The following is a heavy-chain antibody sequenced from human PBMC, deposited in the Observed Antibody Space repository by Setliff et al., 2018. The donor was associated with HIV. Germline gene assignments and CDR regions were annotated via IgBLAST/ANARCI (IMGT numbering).Heavy chain of an antibody. J-gene: IGHJ2*01. D-gene: IGHD3-22*01. V-gene: IGHV4-61*09. CDR1: GGSISSGNSY. Sequence: SETLSLTCTVSGGSISSGNSYWSWIRQPAVKGLEWIGHIYTSGNTNYNPSLKSRVTITADEPKDTAEMQLSSLTSDDTAVYYCARDDHYYDMGSILSDWYFDIWDRGTLVTVSS. CDR2: IYTSGNT. CDR3: ARDDHYYDMGSILSDWYFDI.